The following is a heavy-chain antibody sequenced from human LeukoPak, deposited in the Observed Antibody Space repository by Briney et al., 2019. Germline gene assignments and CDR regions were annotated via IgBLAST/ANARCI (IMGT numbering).Heavy chain of an antibody. J-gene: IGHJ3*01. CDR1: GFTFEHYA. CDR3: TKGVFKWEQDTLHT. CDR2: ISWDGGSA. Sequence: PGGSLRLSCAASGFTFEHYAMHWVRQAPGKGLAWVSLISWDGGSAYYADSVKGRFTISRDDSKNSLYLQMNSLKTEDTALYYCTKGVFKWEQDTLHTWGQGTMVTVSS. D-gene: IGHD1-26*01. V-gene: IGHV3-43D*04.